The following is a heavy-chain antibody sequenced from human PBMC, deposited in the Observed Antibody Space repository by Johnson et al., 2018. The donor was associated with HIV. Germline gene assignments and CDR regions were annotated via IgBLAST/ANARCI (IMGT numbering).Heavy chain of an antibody. CDR2: ISYDGKNK. D-gene: IGHD2-15*01. V-gene: IGHV3-30*14. CDR1: GFTFSSYA. J-gene: IGHJ3*01. CDR3: ARAAGVNVVVEDFDL. Sequence: QVQLVESGGGVVQPGRSLRLSCAASGFTFSSYAMHWVRQAPGKGLEWVAVISYDGKNKYFGDSVKGRFTISRDESKNTVYLEMTSLRTEDTAVYYCARAAGVNVVVEDFDLWGQGTMVTVSS.